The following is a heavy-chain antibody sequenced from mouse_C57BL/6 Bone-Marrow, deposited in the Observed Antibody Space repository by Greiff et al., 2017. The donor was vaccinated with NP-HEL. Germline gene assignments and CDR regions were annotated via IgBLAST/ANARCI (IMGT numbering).Heavy chain of an antibody. D-gene: IGHD2-3*01. Sequence: QVQLQQSGAELARPGASVKMSCKASGYTFTSYTMHWVKQRPGQGLEWIGYINPSSGYTKYNQKFKDKATLTADKSSSTAYMQLSSLTSEDSAVYYCAREDGYYFAWIAYWGQGTLVTVSA. V-gene: IGHV1-4*01. J-gene: IGHJ3*01. CDR3: AREDGYYFAWIAY. CDR1: GYTFTSYT. CDR2: INPSSGYT.